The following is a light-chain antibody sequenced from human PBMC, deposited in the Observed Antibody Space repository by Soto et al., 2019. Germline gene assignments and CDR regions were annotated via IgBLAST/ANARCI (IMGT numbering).Light chain of an antibody. CDR2: AAS. J-gene: IGKJ1*01. CDR3: QQSYSTPPEKT. CDR1: QSISSY. V-gene: IGKV1-39*01. Sequence: DIQMTQSPSSLSPSVGDRVTITCRASQSISSYLNWYQQKPGKAPKLLIYAASSLQSGVPSRFSGSGSGTDFTLTISSLQPEDFATYYCQQSYSTPPEKTFGQGTKVEIK.